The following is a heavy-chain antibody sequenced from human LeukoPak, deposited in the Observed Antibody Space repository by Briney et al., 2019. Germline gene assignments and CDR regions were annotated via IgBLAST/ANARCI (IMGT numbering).Heavy chain of an antibody. J-gene: IGHJ3*02. CDR1: GFTFSSYW. Sequence: PGGSLRLSCAASGFTFSSYWMHWVRQAPGKGLVWVSRINTDGSSTSYADSVKGRFTISRDNSKNTLYLQMNSLRAEDTAVYYCAKGSLGYCTNGVCSGAFDIWGQGTMVTVS. V-gene: IGHV3-74*01. CDR2: INTDGSST. D-gene: IGHD2-8*01. CDR3: AKGSLGYCTNGVCSGAFDI.